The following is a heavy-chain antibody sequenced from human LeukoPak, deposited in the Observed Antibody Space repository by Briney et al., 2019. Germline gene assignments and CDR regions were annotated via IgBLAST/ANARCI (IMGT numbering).Heavy chain of an antibody. J-gene: IGHJ4*02. D-gene: IGHD3/OR15-3a*01. CDR1: GLTFSSYW. CDR3: ARDRTRPYY. Sequence: PGGSLRLSCAASGLTFSSYWMSWVRQAPGKGLEWAANIKEDGGEKYYVDSVKGRFTISRDSAKNSLYLQMNSLRAEDTAVYYCARDRTRPYYWGQGTLVTVSS. CDR2: IKEDGGEK. V-gene: IGHV3-7*01.